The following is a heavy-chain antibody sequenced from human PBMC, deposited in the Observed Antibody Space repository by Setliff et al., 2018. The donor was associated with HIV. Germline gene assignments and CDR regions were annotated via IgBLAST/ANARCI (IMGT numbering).Heavy chain of an antibody. J-gene: IGHJ4*02. CDR1: GGSFSGYY. Sequence: SETLSLTCAVYGGSFSGYYWTWIRQPPGKGLEWIGDINHRGDTKYNPSLRSRVIISVDKSKNQFSLKLSSVTAADTAVYYCASQSRGDYDFDYWGQGTLVTVSS. D-gene: IGHD4-17*01. CDR2: INHRGDT. CDR3: ASQSRGDYDFDY. V-gene: IGHV4-34*01.